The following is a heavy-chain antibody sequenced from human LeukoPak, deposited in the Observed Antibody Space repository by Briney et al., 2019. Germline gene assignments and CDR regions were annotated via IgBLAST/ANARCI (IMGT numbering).Heavy chain of an antibody. Sequence: SETLSLTCTVSGGSISSSSYYWGWIRQPPGKGLEWIGSIYHSGSTYYNPSLKSRVTISVDTSKNQFSLKLSSVTAADTAVYYCARGGMGELFEMVLDYWGQGTLVTVSS. CDR2: IYHSGST. CDR1: GGSISSSSYY. CDR3: ARGGMGELFEMVLDY. V-gene: IGHV4-39*07. J-gene: IGHJ4*02. D-gene: IGHD3-16*01.